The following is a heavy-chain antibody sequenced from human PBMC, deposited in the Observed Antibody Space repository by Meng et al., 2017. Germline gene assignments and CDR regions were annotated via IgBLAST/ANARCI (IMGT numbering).Heavy chain of an antibody. CDR1: GFTFSSYA. D-gene: IGHD6-13*01. Sequence: GGSLRLSCAASGFTFSSYAMHWVRQAPGKGLEWVAVISYDGSNKYYADSVKGRFTISRDNAKNSLYLQMNSLRAEDTAVYYCARVGSSWSIDYWGQGTLVTVSS. CDR3: ARVGSSWSIDY. CDR2: ISYDGSNK. J-gene: IGHJ4*02. V-gene: IGHV3-30*04.